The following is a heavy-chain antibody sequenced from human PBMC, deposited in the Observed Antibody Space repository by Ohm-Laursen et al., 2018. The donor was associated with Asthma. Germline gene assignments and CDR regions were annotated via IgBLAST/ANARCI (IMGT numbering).Heavy chain of an antibody. CDR1: GFTFSSSD. V-gene: IGHV3-30*03. CDR3: ARDHYGSGAY. J-gene: IGHJ4*02. D-gene: IGHD3-10*01. CDR2: ISYVGSNK. Sequence: SLRLSCTASGFTFSSSDMHWVRQAPGKGLEWVAFISYVGSNKNYADSVKGRFTISRDNAKNTLYLQINSLRAEDTAVYYCARDHYGSGAYWGQGTLVTVSS.